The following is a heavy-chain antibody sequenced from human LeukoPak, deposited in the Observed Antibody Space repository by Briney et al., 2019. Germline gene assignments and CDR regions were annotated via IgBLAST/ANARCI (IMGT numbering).Heavy chain of an antibody. J-gene: IGHJ4*02. Sequence: GGSLRLSCAASGFTFSSYAMSWVRQAPGKGLEWVSAISGSGGSTYYADSVRGRFTISRDNSKNTLYLQMDSLRAEDTAVYYCATPPTVTRNYWGQGTLVTVSS. V-gene: IGHV3-23*01. CDR1: GFTFSSYA. CDR3: ATPPTVTRNY. D-gene: IGHD4-17*01. CDR2: ISGSGGST.